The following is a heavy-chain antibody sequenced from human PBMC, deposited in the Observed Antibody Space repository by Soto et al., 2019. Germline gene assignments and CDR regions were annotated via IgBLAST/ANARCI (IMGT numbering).Heavy chain of an antibody. V-gene: IGHV3-33*01. CDR2: IWYDGSNK. Sequence: QVQLVESGGGVVQPGRSLRLSCAASGFTFSSYGMHWVRQAPGKGLEWVAVIWYDGSNKYYADSVKGRFTISRDNSKNTLDLQMNRLRAQDTPVYYWAASGSYWLSYWGQGSLVTDSS. J-gene: IGHJ4*02. CDR1: GFTFSSYG. CDR3: AASGSYWLSY. D-gene: IGHD1-26*01.